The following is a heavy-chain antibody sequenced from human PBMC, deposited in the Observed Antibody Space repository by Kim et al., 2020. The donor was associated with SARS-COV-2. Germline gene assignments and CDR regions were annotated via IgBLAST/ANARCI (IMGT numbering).Heavy chain of an antibody. Sequence: AQKFQGGVTMTEETSTDTAYMELSSLRSEDTAVYYCATSAAAGRLYWFDPWGQGTLVTVSS. CDR3: ATSAAAGRLYWFDP. J-gene: IGHJ5*02. D-gene: IGHD6-13*01. V-gene: IGHV1-24*01.